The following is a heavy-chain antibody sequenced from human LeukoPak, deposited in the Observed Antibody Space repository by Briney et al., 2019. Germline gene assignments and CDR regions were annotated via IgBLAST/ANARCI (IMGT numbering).Heavy chain of an antibody. CDR1: GFTFSSYA. V-gene: IGHV3-23*01. Sequence: GGSLRLSCAASGFTFSSYAMSWVRQAPGKGLEWVSAVSGSGGSTYYADSVKGRFTIPRDNSKNTLYLQMNSLRAEDTAVYYCAKNEVVTIDYWGQGTLVTVSS. CDR3: AKNEVVTIDY. D-gene: IGHD3-22*01. CDR2: VSGSGGST. J-gene: IGHJ4*02.